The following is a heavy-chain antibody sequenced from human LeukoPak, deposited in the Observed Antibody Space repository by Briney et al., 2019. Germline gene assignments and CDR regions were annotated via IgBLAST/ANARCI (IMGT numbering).Heavy chain of an antibody. CDR3: VTGFRQWELLNH. CDR2: LYGGGTT. J-gene: IGHJ4*02. D-gene: IGHD1-26*01. CDR1: GFTVSSTY. V-gene: IGHV3-53*01. Sequence: PGGSLRLSCAASGFTVSSTYMSWVRQAPGKGLEWVSTLYGGGTTYYADSVKGRFTISRGKSKNTLYLQMNTLRVEDTATYYCVTGFRQWELLNHWGQGTLVTVSS.